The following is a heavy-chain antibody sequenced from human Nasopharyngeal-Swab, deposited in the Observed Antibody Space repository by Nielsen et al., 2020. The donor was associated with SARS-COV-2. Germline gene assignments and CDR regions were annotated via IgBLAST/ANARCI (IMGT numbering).Heavy chain of an antibody. CDR3: ARVRAAAGNGWFDP. CDR1: GFTVSSNY. V-gene: IGHV3-74*01. CDR2: INGDGSST. Sequence: GESLKISCAASGFTVSSNYMSWVRQGPGKGLAWVSRINGDGSSTSYADSVKGRFTISRDNAKNTLYLQMNSLRTEDTAVYYCARVRAAAGNGWFDPWGQGTLITVSS. J-gene: IGHJ5*02. D-gene: IGHD6-13*01.